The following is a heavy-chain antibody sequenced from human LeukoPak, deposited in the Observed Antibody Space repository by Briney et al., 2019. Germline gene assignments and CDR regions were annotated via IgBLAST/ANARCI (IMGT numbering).Heavy chain of an antibody. CDR3: AVLVSNDY. CDR2: ISSSSSYI. D-gene: IGHD6-13*01. V-gene: IGHV3-21*01. J-gene: IGHJ4*02. Sequence: GGSLRLSCTGSGFTFSSYSMNWVRQAPGKGLEWVSSISSSSSYIYYADSVKGRFTISRDNAKNSLYLQMNSLRAEDTAVYYCAVLVSNDYWGQGTLVTVSS. CDR1: GFTFSSYS.